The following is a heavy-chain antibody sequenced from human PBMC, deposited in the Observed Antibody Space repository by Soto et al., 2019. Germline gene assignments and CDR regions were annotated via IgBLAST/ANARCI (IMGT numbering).Heavy chain of an antibody. CDR2: ILNDGSNR. J-gene: IGHJ6*02. CDR3: ASDDEYSGNGMDV. CDR1: GFTFSNYG. V-gene: IGHV3-33*01. Sequence: QVQLVESGGGVVQPGRSLTLSCAASGFTFSNYGMHWVRQAPGKGLEWVAVILNDGSNRYHADSVKDRFSISRDNSKNTLYLQMNSLRAEVTAVYYCASDDEYSGNGMDVWGQGTTVTVS. D-gene: IGHD3-10*01.